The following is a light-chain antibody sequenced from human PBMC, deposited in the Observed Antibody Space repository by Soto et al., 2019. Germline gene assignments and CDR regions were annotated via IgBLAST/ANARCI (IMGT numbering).Light chain of an antibody. CDR3: QQRSNWPPTT. CDR2: GAS. Sequence: SPATLSVSPGERATLSCRASQSVSSNLAWYQQKPGQAPRLLIYGASNRATGIPARFSGSGSGTDFTLTISRLEPEDFAVYYCQQRSNWPPTTFGQGTRLEIK. V-gene: IGKV3-11*01. J-gene: IGKJ5*01. CDR1: QSVSSN.